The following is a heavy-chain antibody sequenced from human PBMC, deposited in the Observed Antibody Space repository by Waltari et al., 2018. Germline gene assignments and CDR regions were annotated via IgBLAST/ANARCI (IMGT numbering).Heavy chain of an antibody. Sequence: QVQLVQSGAEVKKPGASVKVSCKASGYTFPGYYMHWVRQAPGQGLEWMGWINPNSGGTNYAQKFQGRVTMTRDTSISTAYMELSRLRSDDTAVYYCARELGRASSGWGLQHWGQGTLVTVSS. CDR2: INPNSGGT. D-gene: IGHD6-19*01. J-gene: IGHJ1*01. CDR3: ARELGRASSGWGLQH. CDR1: GYTFPGYY. V-gene: IGHV1-2*02.